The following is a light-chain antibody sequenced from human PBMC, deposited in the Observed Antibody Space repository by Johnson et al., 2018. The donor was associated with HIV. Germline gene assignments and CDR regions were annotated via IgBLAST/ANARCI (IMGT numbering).Light chain of an antibody. CDR2: DNN. CDR3: ETWDSSLSGV. Sequence: QSVLTQPPSVSAAPGQKVTISCSGSSSNIGNNYVSWYQQLPGTAPKLLIYDNNKRPSGIPDRFSGSKSGTSATLAITGLRTGDEADYYCETWDSSLSGVFGTGTTVTVL. J-gene: IGLJ1*01. V-gene: IGLV1-51*01. CDR1: SSNIGNNY.